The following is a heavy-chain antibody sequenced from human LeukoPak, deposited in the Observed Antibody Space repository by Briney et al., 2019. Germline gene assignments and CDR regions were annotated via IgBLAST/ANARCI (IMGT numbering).Heavy chain of an antibody. J-gene: IGHJ5*02. V-gene: IGHV3-9*01. CDR3: AKDIGVAAEGSWFDP. D-gene: IGHD6-13*01. CDR2: ISWNSGSI. Sequence: GGCLRLSCAASGLTFDDYAMHCVRQAPGRGLEWVSGISWNSGSIGYADSVKGRFTISRDNAKNSLYLQMNSLRAEDTALYYCAKDIGVAAEGSWFDPWGQGTLVTVSS. CDR1: GLTFDDYA.